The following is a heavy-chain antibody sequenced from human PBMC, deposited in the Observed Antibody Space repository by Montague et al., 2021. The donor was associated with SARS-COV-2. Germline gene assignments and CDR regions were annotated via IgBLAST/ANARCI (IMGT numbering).Heavy chain of an antibody. J-gene: IGHJ6*02. CDR2: IWYDGSNQ. CDR1: GFTFSSYD. V-gene: IGHV3-33*08. Sequence: SLRLSCAASGFTFSSYDMHRVRQAPGKGLEWVAVIWYDGSNQYYGDSVKGRFTISRDNSKNTLYLQMNSLRAEDTAVYYCAREYSAPRWFGEYNRHGMDVWGQGTTVTVSS. CDR3: AREYSAPRWFGEYNRHGMDV. D-gene: IGHD3-10*01.